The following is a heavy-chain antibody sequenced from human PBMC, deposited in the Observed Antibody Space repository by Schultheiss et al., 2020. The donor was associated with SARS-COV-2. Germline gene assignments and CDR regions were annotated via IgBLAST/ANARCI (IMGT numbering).Heavy chain of an antibody. CDR2: IYYSGRT. V-gene: IGHV4-59*01. CDR3: ARGRDPYYPYGMAV. Sequence: SETLSLTCSVSGDSIGTYYWNWVRQSPGKGLEWIGYIYYSGRTNYNPSVKSRVTMSVDKSKNQFSLKLSPVTAADTAVYYCARGRDPYYPYGMAVWGQGTTVTVSS. J-gene: IGHJ6*02. CDR1: GDSIGTYY. D-gene: IGHD5-24*01.